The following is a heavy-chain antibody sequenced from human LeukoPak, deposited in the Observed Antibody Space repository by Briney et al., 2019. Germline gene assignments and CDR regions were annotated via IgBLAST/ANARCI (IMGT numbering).Heavy chain of an antibody. CDR3: ARQNDFRLDY. CDR2: IYPGDSDT. D-gene: IGHD3-3*01. V-gene: IGHV5-51*01. J-gene: IGHJ4*02. Sequence: GESLKISCKGSGYTFSSYWIGWVRKLPGKGLEWMGIIYPGDSDTRYSPSLQGQVTISVDTSIGTAYLQWSSLKASDTAIYYCARQNDFRLDYWGQGTLVTVSS. CDR1: GYTFSSYW.